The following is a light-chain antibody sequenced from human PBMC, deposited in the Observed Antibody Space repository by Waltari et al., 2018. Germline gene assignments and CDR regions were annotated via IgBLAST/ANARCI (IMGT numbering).Light chain of an antibody. CDR1: QSVLYSPNNKNY. CDR2: WAS. V-gene: IGKV4-1*01. CDR3: QQYYNTPLT. Sequence: DFVMTQSPDSLAVSLGERATINCKSSQSVLYSPNNKNYLAWFQQKPGQPPKLLIYWASTRESGVTDRFSGSGSGTDFTLTISSLQAEDVAVYYCQQYYNTPLTFGGGTKVEI. J-gene: IGKJ4*01.